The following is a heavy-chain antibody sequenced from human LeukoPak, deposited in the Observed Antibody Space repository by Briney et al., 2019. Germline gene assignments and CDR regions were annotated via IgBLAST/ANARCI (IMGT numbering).Heavy chain of an antibody. CDR2: MSGRGGTI. J-gene: IGHJ3*02. CDR1: GFSFSSYA. Sequence: GGSLRLSCAASGFSFSSYAMSWVRQAPGKGLEWVSGMSGRGGTIYYADSVKGRCTISRDNAKNTLYLQMNSLRAEDTAVYYCARDPWQFAHDAFDIWGRGTMVTVSS. D-gene: IGHD3-10*01. CDR3: ARDPWQFAHDAFDI. V-gene: IGHV3-23*01.